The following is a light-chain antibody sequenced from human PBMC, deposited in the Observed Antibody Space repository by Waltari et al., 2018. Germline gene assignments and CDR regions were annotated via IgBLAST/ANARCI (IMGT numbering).Light chain of an antibody. CDR2: DAS. CDR1: QGISGY. J-gene: IGKJ5*01. CDR3: QQRHSWPIT. V-gene: IGKV3-11*01. Sequence: VLTQSPVTLSLSPGERATHSCRPSQGISGYLAWYQQKPGQAPRLLISDASNRATGIPARFSGSGSGTDFTLIISCLEPKDFAVYYGQQRHSWPITFGQGTRLEIK.